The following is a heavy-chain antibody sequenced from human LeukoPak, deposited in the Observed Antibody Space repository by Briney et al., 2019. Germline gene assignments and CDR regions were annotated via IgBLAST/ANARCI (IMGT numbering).Heavy chain of an antibody. J-gene: IGHJ4*02. V-gene: IGHV3-23*01. CDR3: AARKVRGVWFYLDY. CDR1: GFTVSAYA. Sequence: GGSLRLSCAASGFTVSAYAIAWVRQAPGKGLEWVSTIYDDNTYYADSVKGRFAIPTDNSKNTLYLQMNSLRVEDTAVYFCAARKVRGVWFYLDYWGQGTLVTVSS. D-gene: IGHD3-10*01. CDR2: IYDDNT.